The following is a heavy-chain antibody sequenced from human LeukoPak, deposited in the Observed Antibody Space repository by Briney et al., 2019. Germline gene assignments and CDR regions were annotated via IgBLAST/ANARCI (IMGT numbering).Heavy chain of an antibody. D-gene: IGHD1-26*01. CDR1: GFTFGSSG. CDR3: AKRGAEVGTTVAPGDY. J-gene: IGHJ4*02. Sequence: GALRLSCAASGFTFGSSGMSWVRQAPGKGLEWVAGISSSATYTYYADSVKGRFTISRDNSKNTLYLQMNSLRAEDTAVYYCAKRGAEVGTTVAPGDYWGQGTLLTVSS. CDR2: ISSSATYT. V-gene: IGHV3-23*01.